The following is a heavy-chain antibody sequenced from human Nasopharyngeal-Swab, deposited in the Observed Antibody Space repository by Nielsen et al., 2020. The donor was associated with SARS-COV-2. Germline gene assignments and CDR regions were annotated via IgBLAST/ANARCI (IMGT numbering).Heavy chain of an antibody. J-gene: IGHJ4*02. Sequence: GESLKISCAASGFTVSSNYMSWVRQAPGKGLEWVGRIKRKADGGTVEYATAVRGRFSISRDDSRNTLFLQMNHLKTEDTAVYYCTTLHRTGWFWGQGTLVTVSS. V-gene: IGHV3-15*01. CDR2: IKRKADGGTV. CDR3: TTLHRTGWF. CDR1: GFTVSSNY. D-gene: IGHD6-19*01.